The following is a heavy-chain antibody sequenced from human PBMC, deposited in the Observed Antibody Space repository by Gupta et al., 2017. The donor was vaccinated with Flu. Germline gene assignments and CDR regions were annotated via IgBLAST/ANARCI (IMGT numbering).Heavy chain of an antibody. D-gene: IGHD4-17*01. CDR2: IYSEVST. Sequence: QLQLQESGPGLVRPSETLSLSCTVSDGSMRNSSDYWGWLRQPPEKGLEWIGSIYSEVSTYHSPSFVGRISLSIDMSVNQFSVTLTSVTAADTAVYFCARHVRRYGYFDSWGQGVLVSVSS. CDR1: DGSMRNSSDY. V-gene: IGHV4-39*01. CDR3: ARHVRRYGYFDS. J-gene: IGHJ4*02.